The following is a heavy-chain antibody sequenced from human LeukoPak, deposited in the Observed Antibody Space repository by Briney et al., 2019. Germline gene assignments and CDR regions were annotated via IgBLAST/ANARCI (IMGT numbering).Heavy chain of an antibody. CDR1: GFTFSDYY. J-gene: IGHJ4*02. CDR2: ISSSGSTI. CDR3: ARGRPWGSAPYDY. V-gene: IGHV3-11*01. Sequence: GGSLRLSCAASGFTFSDYYMSWIRQAPGKGLEWASYISSSGSTIYYADSVKGRFTISRDNAKNSLYLQMNSLRAEDTAVYYCARGRPWGSAPYDYWGQGTLVTVSS. D-gene: IGHD7-27*01.